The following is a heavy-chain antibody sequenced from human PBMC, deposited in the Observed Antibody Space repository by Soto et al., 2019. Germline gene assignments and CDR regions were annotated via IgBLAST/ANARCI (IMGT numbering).Heavy chain of an antibody. CDR3: ARGSPFPPQTCFDY. Sequence: PGGSLRLSCAASGFTFSSYSMNWVRQAPGKGLEWVSYISSSSSTIYHADSVKGRFTISRDNAKNSLYLQMNSLRAEDTAVYYCARGSPFPPQTCFDYWGQGTLVTVSS. CDR1: GFTFSSYS. J-gene: IGHJ4*02. CDR2: ISSSSSTI. V-gene: IGHV3-48*01.